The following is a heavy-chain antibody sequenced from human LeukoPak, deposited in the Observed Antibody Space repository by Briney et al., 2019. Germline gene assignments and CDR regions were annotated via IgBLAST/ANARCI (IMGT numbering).Heavy chain of an antibody. V-gene: IGHV1-69*10. Sequence: SVKVSCKASGYTFTSYGISWVRQAPGQGLEWMGWIIPILGIANYAQKFQGRVTITADKSTSTAYMELSSLRSEDTAVYYCAREANTMIVVVTSFDYWGQGTLVTVSS. CDR3: AREANTMIVVVTSFDY. CDR1: GYTFTSYG. D-gene: IGHD3-22*01. J-gene: IGHJ4*02. CDR2: IIPILGIA.